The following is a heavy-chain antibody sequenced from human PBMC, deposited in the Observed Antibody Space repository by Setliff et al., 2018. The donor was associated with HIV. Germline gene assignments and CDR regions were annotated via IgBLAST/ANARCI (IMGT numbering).Heavy chain of an antibody. CDR2: INPHSGDT. CDR1: GYTFTGYY. D-gene: IGHD3-3*01. J-gene: IGHJ6*02. V-gene: IGHV1-2*02. CDR3: ARAPTLFGVEYYYYFGMDV. Sequence: ASVKVSCKASGYTFTGYYMHWVRQAPGQGLEWMGWINPHSGDTNYAQKFQDRVTMIRDTSVNIAYMQLSRLRSDDTAVYYCARAPTLFGVEYYYYFGMDVWGQGTTVTVS.